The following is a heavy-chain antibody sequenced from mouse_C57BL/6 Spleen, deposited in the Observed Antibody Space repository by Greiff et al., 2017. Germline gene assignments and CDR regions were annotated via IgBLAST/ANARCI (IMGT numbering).Heavy chain of an antibody. CDR3: ASKGLGLDY. D-gene: IGHD4-1*01. CDR1: GYTFTRYW. CDR2: IAPSDSYT. J-gene: IGHJ2*01. V-gene: IGHV1-50*01. Sequence: VQLQQPGAELVKPGASVKLSCKASGYTFTRYWMQWVKQRPGQGLEWIGEIAPSDSYTNYNQKFKGKATLTVDTSSSTAYMQLSSLTSADSAVYYCASKGLGLDYWGQGTTRTVSS.